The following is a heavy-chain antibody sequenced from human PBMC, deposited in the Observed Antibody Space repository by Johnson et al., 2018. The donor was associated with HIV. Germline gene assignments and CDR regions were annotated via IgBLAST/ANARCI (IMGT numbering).Heavy chain of an antibody. CDR1: GFTFNTHT. CDR2: ISWNSGSI. CDR3: AKDRAISGSYLRDAFDI. D-gene: IGHD1-26*01. Sequence: VQLVESGGGVVQPGRSLRLSCAASGFTFNTHTMHWVRPAPGKGLEWVSGISWNSGSIGYADSVKGRFPISRDNAKNSLYLQMNSLRAEDTALYYCAKDRAISGSYLRDAFDIWGQGTMVTVSS. J-gene: IGHJ3*02. V-gene: IGHV3-9*01.